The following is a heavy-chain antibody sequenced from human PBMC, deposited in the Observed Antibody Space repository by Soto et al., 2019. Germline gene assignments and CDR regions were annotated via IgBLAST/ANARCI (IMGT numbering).Heavy chain of an antibody. J-gene: IGHJ3*02. CDR3: AKEQYYYDSSGYRPLGAFDI. Sequence: EVQLVGSGGGLVQPGRSLRLSCAASGFTFDDYAMHWVRQAPGKGLEWVSGISWNSGSIGYADSVKGRFTISRDNAKNSLYLQMNSLRAEDTALYYCAKEQYYYDSSGYRPLGAFDIWGQGTMVTVSS. V-gene: IGHV3-9*01. CDR1: GFTFDDYA. D-gene: IGHD3-22*01. CDR2: ISWNSGSI.